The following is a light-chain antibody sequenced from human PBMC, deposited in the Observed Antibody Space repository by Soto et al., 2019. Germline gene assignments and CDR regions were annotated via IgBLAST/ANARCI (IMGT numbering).Light chain of an antibody. CDR2: EVT. J-gene: IGLJ1*01. V-gene: IGLV2-14*01. CDR3: FPFTTSHTHI. Sequence: QSALTQPASVSGSPGQSITISCTGTSSDIGAYNYVSWFQQHPDKAPKLMIYEVTNRPSGVSNRFSGSKSGNAASLTISGLQAEDEAYYFCFPFTTSHTHIFGTGTKVTVL. CDR1: SSDIGAYNY.